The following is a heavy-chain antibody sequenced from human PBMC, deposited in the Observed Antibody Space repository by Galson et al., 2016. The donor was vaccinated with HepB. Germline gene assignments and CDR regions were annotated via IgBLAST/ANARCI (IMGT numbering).Heavy chain of an antibody. D-gene: IGHD4-23*01. Sequence: QSGAEVKKPGESLKISCAGSGFTFTTYWIGWVRQMPGKGLEWMGIIYPADSDTRYSPSFQGQVTISADRSISTAYLQWNSLKSSDTAMYYCARPRGGGNFLHHQDAIDIWGQGTMVTVSS. CDR3: ARPRGGGNFLHHQDAIDI. V-gene: IGHV5-51*01. J-gene: IGHJ3*02. CDR2: IYPADSDT. CDR1: GFTFTTYW.